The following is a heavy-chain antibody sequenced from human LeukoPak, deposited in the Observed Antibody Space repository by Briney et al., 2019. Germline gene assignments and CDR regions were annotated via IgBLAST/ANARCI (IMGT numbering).Heavy chain of an antibody. CDR1: VFTFSDYY. Sequence: GGSLRLSRAASVFTFSDYYISCIPAAPGKGLEWVSYISSSGSTTYYADAVKGRFTISRDNAKNSVYLQMNSLRAEDTAVYYCAKVEYYDFWSGYEDAFDIWGQGTMVTVSS. CDR2: ISSSGSTT. D-gene: IGHD3-3*01. CDR3: AKVEYYDFWSGYEDAFDI. V-gene: IGHV3-11*04. J-gene: IGHJ3*02.